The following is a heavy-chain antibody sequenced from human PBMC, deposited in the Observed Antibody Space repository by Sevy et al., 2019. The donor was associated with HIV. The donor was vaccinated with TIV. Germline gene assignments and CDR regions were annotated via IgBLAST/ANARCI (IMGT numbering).Heavy chain of an antibody. CDR3: ATSRSGYFDSSGYYIY. V-gene: IGHV5-51*01. CDR2: IYPDDSDT. D-gene: IGHD3-22*01. Sequence: GESLKISCKGSGYSFTSHWIGWVRHMPGKGLEWMGIIYPDDSDTRYSPSFEGQVTFSADKSISTAYLQWSSLKASDTAMYYCATSRSGYFDSSGYYIYWGQGTLVNVSS. CDR1: GYSFTSHW. J-gene: IGHJ4*02.